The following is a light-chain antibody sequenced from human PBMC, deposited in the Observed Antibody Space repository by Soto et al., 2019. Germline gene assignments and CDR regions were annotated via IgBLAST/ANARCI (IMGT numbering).Light chain of an antibody. CDR1: SGSIASNY. CDR3: QSYDTSNQDVL. J-gene: IGLJ2*01. Sequence: NFMLTQPHSVSESPGKTVTISCTRSSGSIASNYVQWYQQRPGSAPTTVICEDNQRPSGVPDWFSGSIDSSSNSASLSISGLKTEDEADYYCQSYDTSNQDVLFGGGTKLTVL. V-gene: IGLV6-57*03. CDR2: EDN.